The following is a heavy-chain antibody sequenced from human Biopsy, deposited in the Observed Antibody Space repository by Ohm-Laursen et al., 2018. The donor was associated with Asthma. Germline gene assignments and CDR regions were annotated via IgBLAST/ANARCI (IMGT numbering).Heavy chain of an antibody. CDR3: ARGLDYSGRSGFDY. CDR2: MTYDGGIK. D-gene: IGHD3-10*01. Sequence: SLRLSCAASGFTFSSYGMDWVRQAPRKGLGRVALMTYDGGIKDYADSVKGRVTISRDNSMNTLYLHMNSLRVEDTAVYYCARGLDYSGRSGFDYWGQGTLVTVSS. CDR1: GFTFSSYG. V-gene: IGHV3-33*05. J-gene: IGHJ4*02.